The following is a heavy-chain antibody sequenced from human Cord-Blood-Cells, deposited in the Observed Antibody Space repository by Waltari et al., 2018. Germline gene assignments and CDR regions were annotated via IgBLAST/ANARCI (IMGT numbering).Heavy chain of an antibody. CDR1: GFTFTSSA. Sequence: QMQLVQSGPEVKKPGTSVKVSCKASGFTFTSSAVPWVRQARGQRLEWIGWIVVGSGNTNYAQKFQERVTITRDMSTSTAYMELSSLRSEDTAVYYCTVRGWNYDDYFDYWGQGTLVTVSS. CDR3: TVRGWNYDDYFDY. D-gene: IGHD1-7*01. J-gene: IGHJ4*02. CDR2: IVVGSGNT. V-gene: IGHV1-58*01.